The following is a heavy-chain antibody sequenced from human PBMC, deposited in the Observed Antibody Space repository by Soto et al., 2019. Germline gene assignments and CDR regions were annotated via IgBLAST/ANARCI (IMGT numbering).Heavy chain of an antibody. D-gene: IGHD7-27*01. V-gene: IGHV5-10-1*01. CDR1: GYSFTSYW. CDR2: IDPSDSYT. Sequence: ESLKISCKGSGYSFTSYWISWVRQMPGKGLEWMGRIDPSDSYTNYSPSFQGHVTISADKSISTAYLQWSSLKASDTAMYYCTKEIASDWGYMDFWGQGTTVTVSS. J-gene: IGHJ6*03. CDR3: TKEIASDWGYMDF.